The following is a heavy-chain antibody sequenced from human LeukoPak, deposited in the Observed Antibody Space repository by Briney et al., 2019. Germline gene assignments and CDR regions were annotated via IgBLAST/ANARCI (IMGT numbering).Heavy chain of an antibody. J-gene: IGHJ6*03. CDR3: ARVSFSSGWYYYYYMDV. D-gene: IGHD6-19*01. CDR2: IYHSGST. CDR1: GGSISSNNW. V-gene: IGHV4-4*02. Sequence: SETLSLTCAVSGGSISSNNWWSWVRQPPGKGLEWRGEIYHSGSTNFNPSLNSRVTISIDKSKNQFSLKLSSVTAADTAVYYCARVSFSSGWYYYYYMDVWGKGTTVTISS.